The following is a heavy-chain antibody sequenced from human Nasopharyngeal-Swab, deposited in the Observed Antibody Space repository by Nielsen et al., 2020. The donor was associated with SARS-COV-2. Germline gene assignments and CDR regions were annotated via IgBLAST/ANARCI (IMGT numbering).Heavy chain of an antibody. CDR3: ARGRLRRYYDYVWGTYRSDVFDI. D-gene: IGHD3-16*02. CDR2: INHSGNT. J-gene: IGHJ3*02. Sequence: RQGPGKRLEGIGDINHSGNTNYNPSLKSRVTISLDTSKNQFSLKLTSVTAADTAVYYCARGRLRRYYDYVWGTYRSDVFDIWGQGTMVTVSS. V-gene: IGHV4-34*01.